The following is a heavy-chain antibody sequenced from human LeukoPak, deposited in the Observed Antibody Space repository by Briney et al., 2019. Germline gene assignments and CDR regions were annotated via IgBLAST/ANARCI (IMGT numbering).Heavy chain of an antibody. J-gene: IGHJ5*02. Sequence: SETLSLTCAVYGGSFSGYYWSWIRQPPGKGLEWIGEISHSGSTNYNPSLKSRVTISVDTSKNQFSLKLSSVTAADTAVYYCARRPTRYYGSGSYYKVLIWIGWFDPWGQGTLVTVSS. CDR3: ARRPTRYYGSGSYYKVLIWIGWFDP. V-gene: IGHV4-34*01. CDR2: ISHSGST. D-gene: IGHD3-10*01. CDR1: GGSFSGYY.